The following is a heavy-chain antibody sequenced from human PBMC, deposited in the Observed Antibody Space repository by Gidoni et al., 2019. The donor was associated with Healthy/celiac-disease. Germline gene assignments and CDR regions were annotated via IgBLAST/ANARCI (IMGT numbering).Heavy chain of an antibody. CDR2: IIPILGIA. D-gene: IGHD2-21*02. Sequence: QVQLVQSGAEVKKPGSSVKVSCKASGGTFSSYTIRWVRQAPGQGLEWMGRIIPILGIANYAQKFQGRVTITADKSTSTAYMELSSLRSEDTAVYYCARDSPFPSTDDAFDIWGQGTMVTVSS. CDR1: GGTFSSYT. V-gene: IGHV1-69*08. CDR3: ARDSPFPSTDDAFDI. J-gene: IGHJ3*02.